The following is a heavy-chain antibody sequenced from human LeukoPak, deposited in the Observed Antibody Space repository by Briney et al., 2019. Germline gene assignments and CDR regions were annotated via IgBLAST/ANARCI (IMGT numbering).Heavy chain of an antibody. CDR3: AREGGFYRPLDY. Sequence: SETLSLTCGVSGGSVSSTNWWTWIRQPPGKGLEWIGEVHLDGRTNFNPSLKSRLTMSVDLSANHVSLKLTSVTAADTAVYYCAREGGFYRPLDYSGQGTLVTVSS. J-gene: IGHJ4*02. CDR2: VHLDGRT. D-gene: IGHD6-25*01. V-gene: IGHV4-4*02. CDR1: GGSVSSTNW.